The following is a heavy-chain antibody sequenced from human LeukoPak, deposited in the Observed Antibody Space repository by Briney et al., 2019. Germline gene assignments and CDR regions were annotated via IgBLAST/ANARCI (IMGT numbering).Heavy chain of an antibody. CDR1: GFTFSSYT. D-gene: IGHD4-17*01. CDR3: ARGGNGDPLD. Sequence: GGSPRLSCAASGFTFSSYTMNWVRQAPGKGLEWVSYISSSSSTIYYADSVKGRFTISRDNAKNSLYLQMNSLRAEDTAVYYCARGGNGDPLDWGQGTLVTVSS. V-gene: IGHV3-48*01. J-gene: IGHJ4*02. CDR2: ISSSSSTI.